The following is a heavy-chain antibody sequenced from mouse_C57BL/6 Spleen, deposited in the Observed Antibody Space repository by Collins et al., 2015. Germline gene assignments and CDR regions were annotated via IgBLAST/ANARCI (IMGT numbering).Heavy chain of an antibody. CDR3: AKGAYYYGSSSYWYFDV. V-gene: IGHV1-18*01. CDR1: GYTFTDYN. D-gene: IGHD1-1*01. CDR2: INPNNGGT. J-gene: IGHJ1*03. Sequence: EVQLQQSGPELVKPGASVKIPCKASGYTFTDYNMDWVKQSHGKSLEWIGDINPNNGGTIYNQKFKGKATLTVDKSSSTAYMELRSLTSEDTAVYYCAKGAYYYGSSSYWYFDVWGTGTTVTVSS.